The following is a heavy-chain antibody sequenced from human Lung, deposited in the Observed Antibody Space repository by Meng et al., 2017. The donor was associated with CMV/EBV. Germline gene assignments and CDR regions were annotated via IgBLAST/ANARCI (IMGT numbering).Heavy chain of an antibody. CDR1: GGSISSSNW. CDR3: ASFPPPGKQWLVTDY. Sequence: QGRRQGSGPGLGKPSGTLSLTCAVPGGSISSSNWWSWVRQPPGKGLEWIGEIYHSGSTNYNPSLKSRVTISVDKSKNQFSLKLSSVTAADTAVYYCASFPPPGKQWLVTDYWGQGTLVTVSS. CDR2: IYHSGST. J-gene: IGHJ4*02. D-gene: IGHD6-19*01. V-gene: IGHV4-4*02.